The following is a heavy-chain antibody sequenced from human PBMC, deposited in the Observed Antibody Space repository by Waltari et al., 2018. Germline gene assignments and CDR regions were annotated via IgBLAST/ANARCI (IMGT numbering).Heavy chain of an antibody. V-gene: IGHV4-59*11. D-gene: IGHD5-18*01. CDR2: IYYSGST. CDR3: ARDLPYSYGIMGAFDI. CDR1: GGSISSHY. Sequence: QVQLQESGPGLVKPSETLSLTCTVSGGSISSHYWSWIRQPPGKGLESIGYIYYSGSTNYNPSLKSRVTISVDTSKNQFSLKLSSVTAADTAVYYCARDLPYSYGIMGAFDIWGQGTMVTVSS. J-gene: IGHJ3*02.